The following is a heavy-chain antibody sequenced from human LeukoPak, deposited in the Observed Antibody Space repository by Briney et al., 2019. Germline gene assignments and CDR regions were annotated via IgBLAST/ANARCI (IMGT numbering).Heavy chain of an antibody. J-gene: IGHJ5*02. CDR3: ASASGSKRRGNWFDP. D-gene: IGHD3-10*01. CDR1: GFTFSSYA. V-gene: IGHV3-30*04. CDR2: ISYDGSNK. Sequence: PGRSLRLSCAASGFTFSSYAMHLVRQAPGKGLEWVAVISYDGSNKYYADSVKGRFTISRDNSKNTLYLQMNSLRAEDTAVYYCASASGSKRRGNWFDPWGQGTLVTVSS.